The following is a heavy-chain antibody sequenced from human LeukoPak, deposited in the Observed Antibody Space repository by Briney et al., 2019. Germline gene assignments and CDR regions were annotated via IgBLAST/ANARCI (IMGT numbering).Heavy chain of an antibody. Sequence: SETLSLTCTVSGGSISSYYWSWIRQPPGKGLEWIGYIYYSGSTNYNPSLKSRVTISVDTSRNQFSLKLSSVTAADTAVYYCARDRDAFDIWGQGTMVIVSS. CDR3: ARDRDAFDI. CDR1: GGSISSYY. CDR2: IYYSGST. J-gene: IGHJ3*02. V-gene: IGHV4-59*01.